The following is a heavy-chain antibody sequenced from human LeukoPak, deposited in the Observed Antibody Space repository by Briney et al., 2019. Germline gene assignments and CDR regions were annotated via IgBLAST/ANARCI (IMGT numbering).Heavy chain of an antibody. J-gene: IGHJ4*02. CDR3: ARDRPNNYDSSGYFDY. V-gene: IGHV3-30*01. Sequence: PGGSLRLSCAASGFTFSSYAMHWVRQAPGKGLEWVAVISYDGSNKYYADSVKGRFTISRDNSKNTLCLQMNSLRAEDTAVYYCARDRPNNYDSSGYFDYWGQGTLVTVSS. CDR2: ISYDGSNK. D-gene: IGHD3-22*01. CDR1: GFTFSSYA.